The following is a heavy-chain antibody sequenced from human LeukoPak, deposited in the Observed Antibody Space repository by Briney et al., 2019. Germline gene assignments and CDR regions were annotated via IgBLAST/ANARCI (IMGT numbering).Heavy chain of an antibody. CDR2: ISYDGSNK. CDR3: EASGYADFDH. D-gene: IGHD5-12*01. Sequence: PGGSLRLSCAASGFTFSSYGMHWVRQAPGKGLEWVAVISYDGSNKYYADSVKGRFTISRDNSKNTLYLQMNSLRAEDTAVYYCEASGYADFDHWGQGTLVTVSS. CDR1: GFTFSSYG. J-gene: IGHJ4*02. V-gene: IGHV3-30*03.